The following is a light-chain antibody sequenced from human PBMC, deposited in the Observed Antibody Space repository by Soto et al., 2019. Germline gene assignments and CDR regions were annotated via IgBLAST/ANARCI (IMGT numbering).Light chain of an antibody. V-gene: IGKV1-5*01. CDR3: QQYNNWLRT. CDR2: DAS. Sequence: DIQMTQSPSTLSASVGDRVTITCRASQSISSWLAWYQQKPGKAPKLLIYDASSLESGVPSRFSGSGSGTEFTLTISSLQSEDFAVYYCQQYNNWLRTFGQGTKVEIK. CDR1: QSISSW. J-gene: IGKJ1*01.